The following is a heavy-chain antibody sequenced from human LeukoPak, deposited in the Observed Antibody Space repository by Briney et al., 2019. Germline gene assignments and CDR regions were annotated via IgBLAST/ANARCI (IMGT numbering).Heavy chain of an antibody. CDR3: AKDSAPALITIFGVVTWTYMDV. CDR2: ISGSGGST. V-gene: IGHV3-23*01. Sequence: GGSLRLSCAASGFTFSSYAMSWVRQAPGKGLEWVSAISGSGGSTYYADSVKGRFTISRDNSKNTLYLQMDSLRVEDTAVYYCAKDSAPALITIFGVVTWTYMDVWGKGTTVTVSS. CDR1: GFTFSSYA. D-gene: IGHD3-3*01. J-gene: IGHJ6*03.